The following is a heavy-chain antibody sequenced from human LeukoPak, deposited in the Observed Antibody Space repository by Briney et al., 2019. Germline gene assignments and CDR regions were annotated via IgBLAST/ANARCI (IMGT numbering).Heavy chain of an antibody. CDR2: IWYDGSNK. D-gene: IGHD2-15*01. CDR1: GFTFSSYG. Sequence: PGGSLRLSCAASGFTFSSYGMHWVRQAPGKGLEWVAVIWYDGSNKYYADSVKGRFTISRDNSKNTLYLQMNSLRAEDTAVYYCARGLRGVVVLVAQSLLFDYWGQGTLVTVSS. J-gene: IGHJ4*02. V-gene: IGHV3-33*01. CDR3: ARGLRGVVVLVAQSLLFDY.